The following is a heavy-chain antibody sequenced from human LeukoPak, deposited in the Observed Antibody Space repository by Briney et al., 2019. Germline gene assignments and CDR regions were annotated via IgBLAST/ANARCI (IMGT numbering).Heavy chain of an antibody. Sequence: SSVKVSCKASGGTFSSYAISWVRQAPGQGLEWMGGIIPIFGTANYAQKFQGRVTITTDESTSTAYMELSSLRSEDTAVYYCARTLTEYYYDSSGSADAFDIWGQGTMVTVSS. D-gene: IGHD3-22*01. CDR3: ARTLTEYYYDSSGSADAFDI. CDR2: IIPIFGTA. J-gene: IGHJ3*02. V-gene: IGHV1-69*05. CDR1: GGTFSSYA.